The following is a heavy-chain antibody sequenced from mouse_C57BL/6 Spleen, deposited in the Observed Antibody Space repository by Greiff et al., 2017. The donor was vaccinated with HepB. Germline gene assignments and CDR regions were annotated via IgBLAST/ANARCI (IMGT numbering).Heavy chain of an antibody. CDR1: GFTFSSYG. CDR3: ARPFITTVVATGYFDV. Sequence: EVKVVESGGDLVKPGGSLKLSCAASGFTFSSYGMSWVRQTPDKRLEWVATISSGGSYTYYPDSVKGRFTISRDNAKNTLYLQMSSLKSEDTAMYYCARPFITTVVATGYFDVWGTGTTVTVSS. D-gene: IGHD1-1*01. J-gene: IGHJ1*03. V-gene: IGHV5-6*01. CDR2: ISSGGSYT.